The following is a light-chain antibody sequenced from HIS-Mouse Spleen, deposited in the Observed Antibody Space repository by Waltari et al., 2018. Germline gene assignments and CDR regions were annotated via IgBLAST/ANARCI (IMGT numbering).Light chain of an antibody. J-gene: IGLJ2*01. CDR1: SSDVGGYNY. CDR2: DVS. CDR3: SSYTSSSTLGV. Sequence: QSITISCTGTSSDVGGYNYVSWYQQHPGKAPKLMIYDVSNRPSGVSNRFSGSKSGNTASLTFSGLQAEDEADYYCSSYTSSSTLGVFGGGTKLTVL. V-gene: IGLV2-14*03.